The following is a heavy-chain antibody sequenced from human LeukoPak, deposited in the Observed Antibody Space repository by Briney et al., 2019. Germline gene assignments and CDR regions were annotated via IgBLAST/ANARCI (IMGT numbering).Heavy chain of an antibody. CDR1: GFTFSAYS. D-gene: IGHD3-10*02. CDR3: ARDLHYYVGMDV. V-gene: IGHV3-23*05. CDR2: NRSDNQP. Sequence: DPGESLRLACEASGFTFSAYSMTSVRQPPGQGLEWVSSNRSDNQPHYSESVKGRFAVSRDNSKSMLFVHLNSLRAEDTALSSCARDLHYYVGMDVWGQGTTVTVSS. J-gene: IGHJ6*02.